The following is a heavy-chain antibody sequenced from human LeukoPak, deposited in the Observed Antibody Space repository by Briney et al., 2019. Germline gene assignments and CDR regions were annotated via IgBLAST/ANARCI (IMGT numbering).Heavy chain of an antibody. V-gene: IGHV1-8*01. D-gene: IGHD3-3*01. Sequence: GASVKVSCKASGYTFTSYDINWVRQATGQGLEWMGWMNPNSGNTGYAQKFQGRVTMTRNTSISTAYMELSSLRSDDTAVYYCARAVGDLRFLEWYDYWGQGTLVTVSS. J-gene: IGHJ4*02. CDR1: GYTFTSYD. CDR3: ARAVGDLRFLEWYDY. CDR2: MNPNSGNT.